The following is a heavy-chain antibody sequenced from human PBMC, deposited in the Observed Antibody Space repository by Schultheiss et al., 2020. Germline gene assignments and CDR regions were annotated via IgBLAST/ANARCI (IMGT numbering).Heavy chain of an antibody. V-gene: IGHV1-2*02. Sequence: ASVKVSCKASGYTFTSYDINWVRQATGQGLEWMGRIIPILGIANYAQKFQGRVTMTRDTSISTAYMELSRLRSDDTAVYYCARAGDSSGYRYYYYYYGMDVWGQGTTVTVSS. CDR3: ARAGDSSGYRYYYYYYGMDV. CDR1: GYTFTSYD. J-gene: IGHJ6*02. CDR2: IIPILGIA. D-gene: IGHD3-22*01.